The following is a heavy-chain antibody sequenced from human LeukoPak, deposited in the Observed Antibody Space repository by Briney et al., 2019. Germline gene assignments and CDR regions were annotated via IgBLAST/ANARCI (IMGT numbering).Heavy chain of an antibody. CDR1: GFTFSSYA. D-gene: IGHD3-22*01. V-gene: IGHV4-30-4*08. CDR2: IYYSGST. Sequence: LRLSCAASGFTFSSYAMSWVCQAPGKGLEWIGYIYYSGSTYYNPSLKSRVTISVDTSKNQFSLKLSSVTAADTAVYYCARGTDYYDSSGYYWGQGTLVTVSS. J-gene: IGHJ4*02. CDR3: ARGTDYYDSSGYY.